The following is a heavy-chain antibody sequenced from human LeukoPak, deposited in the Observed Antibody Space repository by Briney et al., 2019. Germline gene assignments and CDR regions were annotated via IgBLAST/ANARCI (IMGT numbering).Heavy chain of an antibody. Sequence: GGSLRLSCAASGFTFDDYAMHWVRQAPGKGLEWVSGISWNSGSIGYADSVKGRFTISRDNAKNSLYLQMNSLRAEDMALYYCAKAHYYDSSGYYGGAFDIWGQGTMVTVSS. CDR1: GFTFDDYA. D-gene: IGHD3-22*01. J-gene: IGHJ3*02. V-gene: IGHV3-9*03. CDR3: AKAHYYDSSGYYGGAFDI. CDR2: ISWNSGSI.